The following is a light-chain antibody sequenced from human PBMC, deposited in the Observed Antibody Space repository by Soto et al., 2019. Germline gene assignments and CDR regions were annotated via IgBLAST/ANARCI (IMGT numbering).Light chain of an antibody. CDR2: GAS. V-gene: IGKV3-15*01. CDR1: QSVSSD. Sequence: EIVMSQSPATLSVSPGEGATLSCRASQSVSSDFDWYQQKPGQAPRLLVYGASTRATCIPARFSGSGSVTEFTLTISSLQSEDFAVYYCQQYNDWPYTFGQGTKLEIK. J-gene: IGKJ2*01. CDR3: QQYNDWPYT.